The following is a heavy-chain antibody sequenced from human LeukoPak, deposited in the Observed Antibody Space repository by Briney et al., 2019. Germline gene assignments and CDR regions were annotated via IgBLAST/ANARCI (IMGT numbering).Heavy chain of an antibody. V-gene: IGHV4-39*07. J-gene: IGHJ5*02. Sequence: SETLSLTCTVSGDSFTSVTDYWAWIRQPPGKGLEWIASGDYSGGTYYNPSLESRVAISVDTSKNQFSLKLSSVTAADTAVYYCASSGRSGSYYNWFDPWGQGTLVTVSS. CDR3: ASSGRSGSYYNWFDP. CDR2: GDYSGGT. CDR1: GDSFTSVTDY. D-gene: IGHD3-10*01.